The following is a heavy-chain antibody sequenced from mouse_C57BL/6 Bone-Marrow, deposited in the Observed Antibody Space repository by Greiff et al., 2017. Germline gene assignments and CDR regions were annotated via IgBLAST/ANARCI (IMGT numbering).Heavy chain of an antibody. D-gene: IGHD1-1*01. J-gene: IGHJ2*01. V-gene: IGHV1-39*01. Sequence: EVKLMESGPELVKPGASVKISCKASGYSFTDYNMNWVKQSNGKSLEWIGVINPNYGTTSYNQKFKGKATLTVDQSSSTAYMQLNSLTSVDSAVYYCERSDYGFDYWGQGTTLTVSS. CDR3: ERSDYGFDY. CDR2: INPNYGTT. CDR1: GYSFTDYN.